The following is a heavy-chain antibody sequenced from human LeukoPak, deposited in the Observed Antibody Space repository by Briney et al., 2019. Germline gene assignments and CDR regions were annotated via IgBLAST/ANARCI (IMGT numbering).Heavy chain of an antibody. D-gene: IGHD1-26*01. V-gene: IGHV4-39*01. CDR1: GASISGGTYY. Sequence: PSGTLSLTCSVSGASISGGTYYWGWTRQPPGKGLEWIGSIYYTGSTYDNPSLKSRVTISVDTSKNQFSLKLSSVTAADTAVYYCARRGGSGRAFDYWGQGTLVTVSS. CDR3: ARRGGSGRAFDY. J-gene: IGHJ4*02. CDR2: IYYTGST.